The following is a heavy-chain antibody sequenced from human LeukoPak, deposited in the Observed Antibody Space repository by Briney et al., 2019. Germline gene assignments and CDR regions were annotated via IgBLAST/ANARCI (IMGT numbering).Heavy chain of an antibody. Sequence: GASVKVSCNASGYIFISYGISWVRQAPGQGLEWMGWISGYSGNTNYAQKLQGRVTMATDTSTSTAYMELRSLRSDDTAVYYCARDYYGSARNFDYWGQGTLVTVSS. CDR1: GYIFISYG. V-gene: IGHV1-18*01. J-gene: IGHJ4*02. CDR3: ARDYYGSARNFDY. D-gene: IGHD3-10*01. CDR2: ISGYSGNT.